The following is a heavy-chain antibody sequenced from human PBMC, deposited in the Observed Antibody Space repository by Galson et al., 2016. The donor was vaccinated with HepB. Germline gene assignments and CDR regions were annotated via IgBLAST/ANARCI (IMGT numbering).Heavy chain of an antibody. CDR1: GITFGDYG. Sequence: SLRLSCATSGITFGDYGMSWVRQAPGKGLEWLGFIRSKAYGGTTEYAASVKGRFTISRNDSKSIAYQQMNSLRSEDTDVNYWSGSELSVVAGTNWNFDLWGRGTLVTVSS. CDR3: SGSELSVVAGTNWNFDL. D-gene: IGHD6-19*01. CDR2: IRSKAYGGTT. J-gene: IGHJ2*01. V-gene: IGHV3-49*04.